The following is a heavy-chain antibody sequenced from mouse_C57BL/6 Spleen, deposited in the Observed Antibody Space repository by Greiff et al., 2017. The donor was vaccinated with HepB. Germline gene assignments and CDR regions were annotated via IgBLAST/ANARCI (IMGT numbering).Heavy chain of an antibody. J-gene: IGHJ2*01. V-gene: IGHV1-64*01. CDR1: GYTFTSYW. Sequence: VQLQQPGAELVKPGASVTLSCKASGYTFTSYWMHWVKQRPGQGLEWIGMIHPNSGSTNYNEKFKSKATLTVDKSSSTAYMQLSSLTSEDSAVYYCAYDYDEDYFDYWGKGTTLTVSS. CDR3: AYDYDEDYFDY. D-gene: IGHD2-4*01. CDR2: IHPNSGST.